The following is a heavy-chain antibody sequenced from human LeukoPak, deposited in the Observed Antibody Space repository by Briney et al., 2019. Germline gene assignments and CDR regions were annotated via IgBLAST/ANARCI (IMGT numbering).Heavy chain of an antibody. D-gene: IGHD5-12*01. Sequence: PGGSLRLSCAASGFTFDDYAMHWVRQAPGKGLEWVSGISWNSGSIGYADSVKGRFTISRDNAKNSLYLQMNSLRAEDMALYYCAKAGGYSGYDWGFDYWGQGTLVTVSS. J-gene: IGHJ4*02. CDR1: GFTFDDYA. CDR3: AKAGGYSGYDWGFDY. V-gene: IGHV3-9*03. CDR2: ISWNSGSI.